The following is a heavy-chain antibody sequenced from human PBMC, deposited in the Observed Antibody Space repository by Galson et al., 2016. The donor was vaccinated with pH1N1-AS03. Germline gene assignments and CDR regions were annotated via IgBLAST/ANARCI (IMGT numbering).Heavy chain of an antibody. Sequence: SVKVSCKASGGTFSNYAISWVRQAPGQGLEWMGRIIPMFTITNYAEIFPGRVTITADKSRSIAYLELNSLRSDDTAVYYCATGLYCTSTSCSYRGWFDPWGQGTLVTVSS. CDR1: GGTFSNYA. J-gene: IGHJ5*02. CDR3: ATGLYCTSTSCSYRGWFDP. D-gene: IGHD2-2*01. V-gene: IGHV1-69*04. CDR2: IIPMFTIT.